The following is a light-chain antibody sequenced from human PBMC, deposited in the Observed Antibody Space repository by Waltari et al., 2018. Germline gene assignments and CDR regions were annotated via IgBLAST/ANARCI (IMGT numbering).Light chain of an antibody. V-gene: IGLV2-14*01. Sequence: SALTQPASVSGSPGQPSTLPCTGPRRDVGGYTSVYWYQQHQGKAPKLMIYSVSNRPSGVSNRFSGSKSGNTASLTISGLQAEDEADYYCSSYTSSSTRVFGGGTKLTVL. CDR3: SSYTSSSTRV. CDR1: RRDVGGYTS. J-gene: IGLJ2*01. CDR2: SVS.